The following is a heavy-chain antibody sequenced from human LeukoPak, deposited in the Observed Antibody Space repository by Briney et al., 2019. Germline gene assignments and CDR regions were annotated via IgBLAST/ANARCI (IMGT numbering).Heavy chain of an antibody. CDR3: TRGLEGFTAYDDY. V-gene: IGHV3-49*04. Sequence: GGSLRLSCAASGFTFSNAWMSWVRQAPGKGLEWVGFIRSKTFGGTADYAASVEGRFTISRDDSNNIAYLQMNSLKTEDTAVYYCTRGLEGFTAYDDYWGQGTLVTVSS. CDR2: IRSKTFGGTA. CDR1: GFTFSNAW. D-gene: IGHD5-12*01. J-gene: IGHJ4*02.